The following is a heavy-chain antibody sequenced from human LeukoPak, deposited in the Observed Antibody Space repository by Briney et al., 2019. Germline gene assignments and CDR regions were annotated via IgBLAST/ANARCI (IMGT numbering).Heavy chain of an antibody. CDR3: ARSARTLGYCSSTSCYDFDY. J-gene: IGHJ4*02. V-gene: IGHV1-8*03. CDR1: GYTLTSYD. CDR2: MNPHSGNT. Sequence: ASVKVSCKASGYTLTSYDINWVRQATGQGLEWMGWMNPHSGNTGYAQKFQGRVTITRNTSISTAYMELSSLRSEDTAVYYCARSARTLGYCSSTSCYDFDYWGQGTLVTVSS. D-gene: IGHD2-2*01.